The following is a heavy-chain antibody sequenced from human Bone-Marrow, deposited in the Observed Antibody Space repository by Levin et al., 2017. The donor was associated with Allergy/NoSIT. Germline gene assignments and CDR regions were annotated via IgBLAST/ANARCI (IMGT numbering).Heavy chain of an antibody. D-gene: IGHD2-8*01. J-gene: IGHJ3*01. CDR1: GFTFSIYG. CDR2: IWNDGSNK. V-gene: IGHV3-33*01. CDR3: ARASGVFDV. Sequence: PGESLKISCEASGFTFSIYGMHWVRQAPGKGLEWVAVIWNDGSNKYYANSVKGRFTISRDNSKNTLYLQMNSLRAEDTAVYYCARASGVFDVWGQGTMVTVSS.